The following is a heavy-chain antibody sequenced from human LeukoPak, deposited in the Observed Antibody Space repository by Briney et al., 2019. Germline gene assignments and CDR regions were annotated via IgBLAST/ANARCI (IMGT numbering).Heavy chain of an antibody. J-gene: IGHJ3*02. Sequence: ASVKVSCKASGYTFTGYYMHWVRQAPGQGLEWLGWMNPSDQTGYSQNFQGRLTFTRDISRNTAYMELSSLTPDDTAVYFCARYTIADGFDMWGQGTMVTVSS. CDR3: ARYTIADGFDM. V-gene: IGHV1-2*02. D-gene: IGHD5-24*01. CDR2: MNPSDQT. CDR1: GYTFTGYY.